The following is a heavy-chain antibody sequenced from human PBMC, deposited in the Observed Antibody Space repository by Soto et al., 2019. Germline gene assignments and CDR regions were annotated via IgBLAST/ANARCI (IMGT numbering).Heavy chain of an antibody. CDR3: ARNGDCTRHGGSVGWFVP. V-gene: IGHV4-4*02. Sequence: PSETLSLTCAVSSCSIDNVYLWSWVRQSPAKGLEWIGETSHDGVTNYNPSVEGRVTISIDKSKNQLYLDLNSVTAADTATYYRARNGDCTRHGGSVGWFVPWGLESLVSIAS. CDR2: TSHDGVT. CDR1: SCSIDNVYL. D-gene: IGHD2-8*01. J-gene: IGHJ5*02.